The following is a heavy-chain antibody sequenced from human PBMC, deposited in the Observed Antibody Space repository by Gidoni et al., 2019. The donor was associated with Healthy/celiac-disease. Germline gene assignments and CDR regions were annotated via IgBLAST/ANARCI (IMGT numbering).Heavy chain of an antibody. CDR3: ARDMLGGSGMDV. V-gene: IGHV3-64*01. CDR2: ISSNGGST. CDR1: GFTFSSSA. J-gene: IGHJ6*02. Sequence: EVQLVESGGGLVQPAGSLRLSCAASGFTFSSSAMHGVRQAPGKGLEYVSDISSNGGSTYDANAVKGRFTISRDNSKNTLYLQMGSLRAEDMAVYYCARDMLGGSGMDVWGQGTTVTVSS. D-gene: IGHD3-10*02.